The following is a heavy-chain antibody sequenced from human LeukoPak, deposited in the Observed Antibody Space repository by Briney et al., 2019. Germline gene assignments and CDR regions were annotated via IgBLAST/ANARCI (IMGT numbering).Heavy chain of an antibody. CDR3: ARFGTTVTRNY. V-gene: IGHV3-48*03. Sequence: GGSLRLSCAASGFTFSSYEMNWVRQAPGKGLEWVSYISSSGSTIYYADSVKGRFTISRVNAKNSLYLQMNSLRAEDTAVYYCARFGTTVTRNYWGQGTLVTVSS. J-gene: IGHJ4*02. D-gene: IGHD4-17*01. CDR2: ISSSGSTI. CDR1: GFTFSSYE.